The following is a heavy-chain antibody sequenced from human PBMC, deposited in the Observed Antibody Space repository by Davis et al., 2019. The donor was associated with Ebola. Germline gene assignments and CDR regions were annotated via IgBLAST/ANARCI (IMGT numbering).Heavy chain of an antibody. D-gene: IGHD3-3*01. CDR1: GGTFSSYA. J-gene: IGHJ4*02. Sequence: ASVKVSCKASGGTFSSYAISWVRQAPGQGLEWMGIINPSGGSTSYAQKFQGRVTMTRDTSTSTVYMELSSLRSEDTAVYYCARGIEWDYWGQGTLVTVSS. CDR3: ARGIEWDY. CDR2: INPSGGST. V-gene: IGHV1-46*01.